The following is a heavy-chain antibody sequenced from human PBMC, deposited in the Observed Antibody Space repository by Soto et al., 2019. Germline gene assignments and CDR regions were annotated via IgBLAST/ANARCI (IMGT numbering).Heavy chain of an antibody. CDR1: GFTFSSYG. CDR3: ARGITYDFWSGYYPWNYYYMDV. V-gene: IGHV3-33*01. D-gene: IGHD3-3*01. Sequence: QVQLVESGGGVVQPGRSLRLSCAASGFTFSSYGMHWVRQAPGKGLEWVAVIWYDGSNKYYADSVKGRFTISRDNSKNTLNLQMNSLRAEDTAVYYCARGITYDFWSGYYPWNYYYMDVWGKGTTVTVSS. CDR2: IWYDGSNK. J-gene: IGHJ6*03.